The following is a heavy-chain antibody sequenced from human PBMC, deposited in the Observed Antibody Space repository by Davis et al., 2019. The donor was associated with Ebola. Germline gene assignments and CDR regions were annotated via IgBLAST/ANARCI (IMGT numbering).Heavy chain of an antibody. CDR3: AANRRPYYYYGMDV. D-gene: IGHD2/OR15-2a*01. J-gene: IGHJ6*02. V-gene: IGHV3-53*01. CDR2: IYSGGYT. CDR1: GFSVSTNY. Sequence: GESLKISCAASGFSVSTNYMTWVRQAPGKGLEWVSVIYSGGYTYYADSVRGRFTLSRDNSKSTLDLQMNSLRAEDTAVYFCAANRRPYYYYGMDVWGQGTTVTVSS.